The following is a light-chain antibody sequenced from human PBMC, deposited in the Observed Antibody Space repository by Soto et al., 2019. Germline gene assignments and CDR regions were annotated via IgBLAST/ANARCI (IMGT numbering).Light chain of an antibody. CDR1: QSIGTW. CDR2: DAS. Sequence: DIQMTQSPSTLSASVGDRATITCRASQSIGTWLAWYQHRPGKAPSLLIYDASTLRSGVPSRFSGSGSGTEFTLTISSLQADDFATYYCQQSDTYPLTFGQGTRLEI. V-gene: IGKV1-5*01. CDR3: QQSDTYPLT. J-gene: IGKJ5*01.